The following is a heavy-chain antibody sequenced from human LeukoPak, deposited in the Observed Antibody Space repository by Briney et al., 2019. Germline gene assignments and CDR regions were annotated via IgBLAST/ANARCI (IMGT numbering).Heavy chain of an antibody. D-gene: IGHD2-2*01. CDR1: GGSISNYY. CDR3: ARGRGKVVPDY. V-gene: IGHV4-4*08. CDR2: IYNSATT. J-gene: IGHJ4*02. Sequence: PSETLSLTCTVSGGSISNYYWSWIRQPPGKGLEWIAYIYNSATTNYNPSLKSQVTISVDTSKNQFSLKLSSVTAGDTAVYYCARGRGKVVPDYWGQGTLVTVSS.